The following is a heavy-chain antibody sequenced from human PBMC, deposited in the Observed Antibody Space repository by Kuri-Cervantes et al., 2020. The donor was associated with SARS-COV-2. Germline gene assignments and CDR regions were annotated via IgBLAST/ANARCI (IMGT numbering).Heavy chain of an antibody. J-gene: IGHJ2*01. CDR3: ARGYSDYGDRYFDL. CDR1: GFTSSSYA. Sequence: GGSLRLSCAASGFTSSSYAMHWVRQAPGKGLEWVAVISYDGSNKYYADSVKGRFTISRDNSKNTLYLQMNSLRAEDTAVYYCARGYSDYGDRYFDLWGRGTLVTVSS. CDR2: ISYDGSNK. V-gene: IGHV3-30*03. D-gene: IGHD4-17*01.